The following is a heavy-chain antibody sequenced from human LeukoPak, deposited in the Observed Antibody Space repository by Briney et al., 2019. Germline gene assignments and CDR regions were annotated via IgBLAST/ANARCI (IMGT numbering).Heavy chain of an antibody. V-gene: IGHV4-39*01. J-gene: IGHJ5*02. CDR2: IYYSGST. CDR3: ARGRHYYDSSGYYYGSWFDP. CDR1: GGSISSSSYY. Sequence: SETLSLTCTVSGGSISSSSYYWGWIRQPPGKGLEWIGSIYYSGSTYYNPSLKSRVTISVNTSKNQFSLKLSSVTAADTAVYYCARGRHYYDSSGYYYGSWFDPWGQGTLVTVSS. D-gene: IGHD3-22*01.